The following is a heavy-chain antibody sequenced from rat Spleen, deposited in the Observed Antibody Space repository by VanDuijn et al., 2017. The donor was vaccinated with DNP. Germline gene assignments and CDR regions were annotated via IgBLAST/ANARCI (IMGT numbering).Heavy chain of an antibody. J-gene: IGHJ2*01. CDR3: TRSGYGSYGVDY. V-gene: IGHV5-58*01. CDR2: INTDGGST. D-gene: IGHD1-3*01. Sequence: EVQLVESGGDLVQPGRSLKVSCVASGFTFSSYWMYWIRQAPGKGLEWVASINTDGGSTYYPDSVKGRFTISRDNAENTVYLQMNSLQTEDTAIYFCTRSGYGSYGVDYWGQGVMVTVSS. CDR1: GFTFSSYW.